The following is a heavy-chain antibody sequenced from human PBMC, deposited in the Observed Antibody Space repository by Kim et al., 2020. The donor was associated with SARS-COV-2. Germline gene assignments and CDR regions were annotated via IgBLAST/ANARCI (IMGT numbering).Heavy chain of an antibody. D-gene: IGHD5-12*01. Sequence: SETLSLTCTVSGGSISSYYWSWIRQPPGKGLEWIGYIYYSGSTNYNPSLKSRVTISVDTSKNQFSLKLSSVTAADTAVYYCASGFGAGRMVATPEYYFDYWGQGTLVTVSS. CDR1: GGSISSYY. V-gene: IGHV4-59*01. CDR2: IYYSGST. J-gene: IGHJ4*02. CDR3: ASGFGAGRMVATPEYYFDY.